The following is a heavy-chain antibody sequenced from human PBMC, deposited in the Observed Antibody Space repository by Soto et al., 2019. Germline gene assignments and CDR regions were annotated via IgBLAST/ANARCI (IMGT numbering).Heavy chain of an antibody. V-gene: IGHV1-58*01. CDR2: IVVGSGNT. CDR3: AALSYYDFWSGYGNAFDI. CDR1: GFTFTSSA. J-gene: IGHJ3*02. Sequence: ASVKVSCKASGFTFTSSAVQWVRQARGQRLEWIGWIVVGSGNTNYAQKFQERVTITRDMSTSTAYMELSSLRSEDTAVYYCAALSYYDFWSGYGNAFDIWGQGTMVTVSS. D-gene: IGHD3-3*01.